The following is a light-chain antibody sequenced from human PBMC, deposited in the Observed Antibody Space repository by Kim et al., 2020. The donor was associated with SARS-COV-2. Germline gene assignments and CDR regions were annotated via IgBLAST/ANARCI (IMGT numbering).Light chain of an antibody. CDR3: QQYGKTPPIT. V-gene: IGKV3-20*01. Sequence: PGERATLSCRASQSVDSRYFAWYQQKPGQAPRLLLHHASSRATGIPDRFSGSGSETEFTLTISRLEPEDFAIYYCQQYGKTPPITFVEGTRLEIK. CDR1: QSVDSRY. J-gene: IGKJ5*01. CDR2: HAS.